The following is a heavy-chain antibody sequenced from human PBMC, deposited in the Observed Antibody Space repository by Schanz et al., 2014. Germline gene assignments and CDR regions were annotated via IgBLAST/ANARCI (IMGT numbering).Heavy chain of an antibody. CDR1: GGSIRRSTYY. CDR3: VRQLLWFGESGVDT. J-gene: IGHJ5*02. V-gene: IGHV4-39*01. Sequence: QLQLQESGPGLVKPSETLSLTCTVSGGSIRRSTYYWGWIRQPPGKGLEWVASIYNSGSAYYGPSLKRRVTTSGEPSKNQFSLRLNSVTASDTAVYYCVRQLLWFGESGVDTWGQGTLVVVSS. CDR2: IYNSGSA. D-gene: IGHD3-10*01.